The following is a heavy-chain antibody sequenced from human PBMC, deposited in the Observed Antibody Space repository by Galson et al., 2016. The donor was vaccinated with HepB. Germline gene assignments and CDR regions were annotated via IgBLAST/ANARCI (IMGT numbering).Heavy chain of an antibody. CDR2: ISYDRTNK. CDR3: ARADGDSNIDFNY. D-gene: IGHD4-17*01. J-gene: IGHJ4*02. Sequence: SLRLSCAASGFTFRRYGMHWVRQAPGKGLEWVSAISYDRTNKYYADSVKGRFTISRDNSKDTLYLQMNSLRAEDTAVYYCARADGDSNIDFNYWGQGTLVTVSS. CDR1: GFTFRRYG. V-gene: IGHV3-30*03.